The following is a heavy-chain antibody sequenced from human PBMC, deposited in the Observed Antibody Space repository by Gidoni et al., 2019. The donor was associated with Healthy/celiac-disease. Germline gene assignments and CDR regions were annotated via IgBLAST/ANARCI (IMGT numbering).Heavy chain of an antibody. V-gene: IGHV3-21*01. D-gene: IGHD3-3*01. CDR1: GFTFSSYS. CDR3: ARVGLLEPMTYDFWSGYPLDWYFDL. Sequence: EVQLVESGGGLVKPGGSLRLSCAASGFTFSSYSMNWVRQAPGKGLEWVSSISSSSSYIYYADSVKGRFTISRDNAKNSLYLQMNSLRAEDTAVYYCARVGLLEPMTYDFWSGYPLDWYFDLWGRGTLVTVSS. J-gene: IGHJ2*01. CDR2: ISSSSSYI.